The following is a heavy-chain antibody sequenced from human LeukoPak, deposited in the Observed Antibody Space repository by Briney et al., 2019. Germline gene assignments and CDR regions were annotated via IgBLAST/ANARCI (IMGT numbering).Heavy chain of an antibody. D-gene: IGHD4-17*01. CDR2: ISGSGGRT. V-gene: IGHV3-23*01. CDR3: ARGARGYGDYFDY. Sequence: PGGSLRLSCAASGFTFSSYGMTWVRQVPGKGLEWVSSISGSGGRTYYADSVKGRFTISRDNSKNTLYVQMNSLRVEDRAVYYCARGARGYGDYFDYWGQGTLVTVSS. J-gene: IGHJ4*02. CDR1: GFTFSSYG.